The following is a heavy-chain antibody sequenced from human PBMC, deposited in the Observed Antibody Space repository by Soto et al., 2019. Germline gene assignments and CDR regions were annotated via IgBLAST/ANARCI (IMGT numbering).Heavy chain of an antibody. J-gene: IGHJ6*02. D-gene: IGHD6-6*01. CDR2: ISYDGSNK. V-gene: IGHV3-33*05. CDR3: AKPHFEYSSTPPWYYGMDV. CDR1: GFTFSSYG. Sequence: PGGSLRLSCAASGFTFSSYGMHWVRQAPGKGLEWVAVISYDGSNKYYADSVKGRFTISRDNSKNTLYLQMNSLRAEDTAVYYCAKPHFEYSSTPPWYYGMDVWGQGTTVTVSS.